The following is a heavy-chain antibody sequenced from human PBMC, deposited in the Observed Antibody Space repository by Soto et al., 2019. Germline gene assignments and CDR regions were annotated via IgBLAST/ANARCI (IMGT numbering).Heavy chain of an antibody. Sequence: QVQLQESGPGLVKPSETLSLTCTVSGGSISSYYWSWIRQTAGKGLEWIGRIYTSGSTNYNPSLKSRVTMSVDTSKNQFSLKLSSVTAADTAVYYCARDKGTYYDFWSGYHGVDYWGQGTLVTVSS. J-gene: IGHJ4*02. V-gene: IGHV4-4*07. CDR3: ARDKGTYYDFWSGYHGVDY. CDR2: IYTSGST. CDR1: GGSISSYY. D-gene: IGHD3-3*01.